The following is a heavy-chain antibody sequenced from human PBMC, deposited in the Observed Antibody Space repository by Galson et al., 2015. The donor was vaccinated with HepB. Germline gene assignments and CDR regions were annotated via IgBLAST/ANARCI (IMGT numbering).Heavy chain of an antibody. J-gene: IGHJ6*03. V-gene: IGHV1-69*02. CDR2: IIPILGIA. Sequence: SVKVSCKASGGTFSSYTISWVRQAPGQGLEWMGRIIPILGIANYAQKFQGRVTITADKSTSTAYMELSSLRSEDTAVYYCARAGRRSSSYYYYMDVWGKGTTVTVSS. CDR3: ARAGRRSSSYYYYMDV. D-gene: IGHD6-13*01. CDR1: GGTFSSYT.